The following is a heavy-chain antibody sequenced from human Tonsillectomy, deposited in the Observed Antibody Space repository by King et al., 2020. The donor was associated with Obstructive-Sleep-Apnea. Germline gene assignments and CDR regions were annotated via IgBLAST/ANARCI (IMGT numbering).Heavy chain of an antibody. J-gene: IGHJ3*02. D-gene: IGHD3-22*01. Sequence: QLQESGPGLVKPSETLSLTCTVSGGSISSSIYYWGWIRQPPGKGLEWIGSIYYSGSTYYNPSLKSRVTISIDTSKNQFSLKLSSVTAADTAVYYCAIPGGYYYDSIIYYSDAFDIWGQGTMVTVSS. CDR3: AIPGGYYYDSIIYYSDAFDI. CDR2: IYYSGST. V-gene: IGHV4-39*07. CDR1: GGSISSSIYY.